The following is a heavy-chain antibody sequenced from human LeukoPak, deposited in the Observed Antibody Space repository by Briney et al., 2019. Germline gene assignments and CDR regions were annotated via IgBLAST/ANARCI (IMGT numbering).Heavy chain of an antibody. V-gene: IGHV4-59*08. J-gene: IGHJ4*02. D-gene: IGHD6-13*01. CDR1: GGSISSYY. CDR3: ARGTAAAGAPPYYFDY. Sequence: SETLSLTCTVSGGSISSYYWSWIRQPPGKGLEWIGNIYYTGYTNYNPSLKSRVTISVDTSKKQFSLKLTSVTAADTAVYYCARGTAAAGAPPYYFDYWGQGTLVTVSS. CDR2: IYYTGYT.